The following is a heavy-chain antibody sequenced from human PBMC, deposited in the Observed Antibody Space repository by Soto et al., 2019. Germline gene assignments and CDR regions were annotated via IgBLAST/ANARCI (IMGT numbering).Heavy chain of an antibody. CDR3: ARSRKTYDSSGSPFDY. J-gene: IGHJ4*02. CDR2: IYYSGST. D-gene: IGHD3-22*01. V-gene: IGHV4-30-4*01. Sequence: SETLSLTCTVSGGSISSGDYYWSWIRQPPGKGLEWIGYIYYSGSTYYNPSLKSRVTISVDTSKNQFSLKLSSATAADTAVYYCARSRKTYDSSGSPFDYWGQGTLVTVSS. CDR1: GGSISSGDYY.